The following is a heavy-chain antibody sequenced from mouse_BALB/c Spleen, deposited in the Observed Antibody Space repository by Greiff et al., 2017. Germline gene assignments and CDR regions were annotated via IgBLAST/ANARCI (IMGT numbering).Heavy chain of an antibody. J-gene: IGHJ4*01. CDR1: GFTFSSYA. CDR3: ARRYYGYDLIYYYAMDY. Sequence: EVQLVESGGGLVKPGGSLKLSCAASGFTFSSYAMSWVRQTPEKRLEWVASISSGGSTYYPDSVKGRFTISRDNARNILYLQMSSLRSEDTAMYYCARRYYGYDLIYYYAMDYWGQGTSVTVSS. V-gene: IGHV5-6-5*01. CDR2: ISSGGST. D-gene: IGHD2-2*01.